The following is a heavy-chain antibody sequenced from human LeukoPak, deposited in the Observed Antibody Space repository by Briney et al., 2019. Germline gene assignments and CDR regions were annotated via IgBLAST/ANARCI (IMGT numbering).Heavy chain of an antibody. CDR2: IIPIFGTA. D-gene: IGHD2-15*01. CDR1: GGTFSSYA. V-gene: IGHV1-69*06. CDR3: ARALGYCSGGGCPTASDI. Sequence: SVKVSCKASGGTFSSYAISWVRQAPGQGLEWMGGIIPIFGTANYAQKFQGRVTITADKSTSTAYMELSSLRSEDTAVYYCARALGYCSGGGCPTASDIWGQGTMVTVSS. J-gene: IGHJ3*02.